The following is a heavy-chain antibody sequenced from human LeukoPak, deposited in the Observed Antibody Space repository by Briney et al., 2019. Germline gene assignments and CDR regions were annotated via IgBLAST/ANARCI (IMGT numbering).Heavy chain of an antibody. CDR2: ISSSSSYI. V-gene: IGHV3-21*01. CDR3: AREISYGDYPSGDAFDN. CDR1: GFTFSDYS. J-gene: IGHJ3*02. D-gene: IGHD4-17*01. Sequence: GGSLRLSCAASGFTFSDYSMNWVRQAPGKGLEWVSSISSSSSYIYYADSVKGRFTISRDNAKNSLYLQMNSQRAEDTAVYFCAREISYGDYPSGDAFDNWGQGTMVTVSS.